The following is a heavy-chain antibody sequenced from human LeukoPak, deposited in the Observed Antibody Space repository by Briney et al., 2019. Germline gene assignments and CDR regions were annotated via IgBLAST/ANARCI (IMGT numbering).Heavy chain of an antibody. V-gene: IGHV3-23*01. CDR2: ISGSGGST. J-gene: IGHJ4*02. CDR1: GFTFSSYA. D-gene: IGHD6-19*01. CDR3: AKLSEQYSSGWYARPAGYFDY. Sequence: GGSLRLSCAASGFTFSSYAMSWVRQAPGKGLEWVSAISGSGGSTYYADSVKGRFTISRDNSKNTLYLQMNSLRAEDTAVYYCAKLSEQYSSGWYARPAGYFDYWGQGTLVTVSS.